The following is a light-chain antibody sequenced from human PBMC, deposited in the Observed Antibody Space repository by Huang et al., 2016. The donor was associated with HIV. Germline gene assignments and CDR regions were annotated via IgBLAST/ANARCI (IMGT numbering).Light chain of an antibody. CDR3: QQYDNSVFT. Sequence: EVVLTQSPGTLSLSPGERAALPCRASQGVSSTYLAWYQQKRGQAPRLRIYGGSNRATGIPDRFSGSGSGTDFTLTISSLEPEDFAVYYCQQYDNSVFTFGPGTKVDIK. J-gene: IGKJ3*01. CDR1: QGVSSTY. V-gene: IGKV3-20*01. CDR2: GGS.